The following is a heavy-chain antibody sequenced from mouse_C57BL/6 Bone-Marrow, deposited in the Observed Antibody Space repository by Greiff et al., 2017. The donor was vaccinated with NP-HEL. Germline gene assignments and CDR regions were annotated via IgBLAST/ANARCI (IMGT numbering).Heavy chain of an antibody. CDR3: ARANGYDAFAY. CDR1: GYTFTDYN. J-gene: IGHJ3*01. V-gene: IGHV1-18*01. CDR2: INPNNGGT. D-gene: IGHD2-2*01. Sequence: QSGPELVKPGASVKIPCKASGYTFTDYNMDWVKQSHGKSLEWIGDINPNNGGTIYNQKFKGKATLTVDKSSSTAYMELRSRTSEDTAVYYCARANGYDAFAYWGQGTLGTVSA.